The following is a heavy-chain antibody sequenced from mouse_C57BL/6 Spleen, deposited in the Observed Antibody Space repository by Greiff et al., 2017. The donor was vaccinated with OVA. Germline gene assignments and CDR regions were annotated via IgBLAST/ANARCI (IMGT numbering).Heavy chain of an antibody. Sequence: VKLMESGAELMKPGASVKLSCKATGYTFTGYWIEWVKQRPGHGLEWIGEILPGSGSTNYNEKFKGKATFTADTSSNTAYMQLSSLTTEDSAIYDFARFTTEERWGFDDWGQGTTLTVSS. D-gene: IGHD1-1*01. CDR3: ARFTTEERWGFDD. V-gene: IGHV1-9*01. CDR2: ILPGSGST. J-gene: IGHJ2*01. CDR1: GYTFTGYW.